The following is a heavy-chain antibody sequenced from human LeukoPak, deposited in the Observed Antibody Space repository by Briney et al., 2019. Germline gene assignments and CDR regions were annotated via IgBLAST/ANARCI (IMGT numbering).Heavy chain of an antibody. CDR3: ARDQGRDYPVRAFDI. J-gene: IGHJ3*02. D-gene: IGHD3-10*01. CDR2: ISYDGSNK. Sequence: GGSLRLSCAASGFIFSSYAMHWVRQAPGKGLEWVAVISYDGSNKYYADSVKGRFTISRDNSKNTLYLQMNSLRAEDTAVYYCARDQGRDYPVRAFDIWGQGTMVTVSS. V-gene: IGHV3-30*04. CDR1: GFIFSSYA.